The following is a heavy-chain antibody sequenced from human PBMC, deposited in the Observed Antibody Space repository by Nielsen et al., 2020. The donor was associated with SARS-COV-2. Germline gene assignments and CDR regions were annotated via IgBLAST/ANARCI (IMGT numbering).Heavy chain of an antibody. CDR1: GGSISSSSYY. Sequence: SGTLSLTCTVSGGSISSSSYYWGWIRQPPGKGLEWIGSIYYSGSTNYNPSLKSRVTISLDTSKNQFSLKLSSVTAADTAVYYCARGIAAAGGVWFDPWGQGTLVTVSS. CDR2: IYYSGST. J-gene: IGHJ5*02. V-gene: IGHV4-39*01. D-gene: IGHD6-13*01. CDR3: ARGIAAAGGVWFDP.